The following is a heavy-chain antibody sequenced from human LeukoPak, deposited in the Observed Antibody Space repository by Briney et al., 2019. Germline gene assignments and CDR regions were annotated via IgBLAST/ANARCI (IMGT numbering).Heavy chain of an antibody. J-gene: IGHJ4*02. D-gene: IGHD3-10*01. CDR1: GYSLSSGYY. Sequence: SETLSLTCAVSGYSLSSGYYWGWIRQPPGKGLEWIGSIYHSGSTYYNPSLKSRVTISVDTSKNQFSLKLSSVTAADTAVYYCARTNYYGSGSYYNVGFDYWGQGTLVTVSS. CDR2: IYHSGST. V-gene: IGHV4-38-2*01. CDR3: ARTNYYGSGSYYNVGFDY.